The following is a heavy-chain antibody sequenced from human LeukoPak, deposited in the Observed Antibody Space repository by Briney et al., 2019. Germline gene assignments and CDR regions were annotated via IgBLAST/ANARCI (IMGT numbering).Heavy chain of an antibody. CDR1: VASISRSTYY. D-gene: IGHD6-6*01. J-gene: IGHJ5*02. V-gene: IGHV4-39*01. CDR2: IYYTGNT. CDR3: ARAGGISASPYHWFDP. Sequence: PPETLSLTCAVSVASISRSTYYSGWIRQPPGKGLEWIRSIYYTGNTYYNPSLKSRVTMSVDTSKSQFSLRLSSVTAADTALYYCARAGGISASPYHWFDPWGQGTLVTVSS.